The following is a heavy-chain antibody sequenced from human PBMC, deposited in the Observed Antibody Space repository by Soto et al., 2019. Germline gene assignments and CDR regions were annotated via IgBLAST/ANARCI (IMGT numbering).Heavy chain of an antibody. CDR3: ARDPGVAGVRSDY. Sequence: QVQLVQSGAEVKKPVASVKVSCKASGYTFTSYGVSGVRQAPGQGLEWMGWISTDTGNTNYEQQFKGRVTMTTDTSTSIAYMELRSLRSDDTAVYYCARDPGVAGVRSDYWGQGTLVTVSS. V-gene: IGHV1-18*01. D-gene: IGHD2-8*01. CDR1: GYTFTSYG. J-gene: IGHJ4*02. CDR2: ISTDTGNT.